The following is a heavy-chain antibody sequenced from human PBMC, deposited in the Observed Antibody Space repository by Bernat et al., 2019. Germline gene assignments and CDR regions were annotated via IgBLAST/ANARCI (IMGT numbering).Heavy chain of an antibody. J-gene: IGHJ4*02. CDR2: ISNDGSKK. D-gene: IGHD2-15*01. CDR3: ARDGYQGGGTYFDY. CDR1: GLRFSNFA. V-gene: IGHV3-30-3*01. Sequence: QVQLVESGGGVVQPGSSLRLSCTASGLRFSNFAMHWVRQAPGKGLEWVAGISNDGSKKYYADYVGGRFTISRDKSRNSLYLRMNSLTIEDAAVYYCARDGYQGGGTYFDYWGLGTLLTVSS.